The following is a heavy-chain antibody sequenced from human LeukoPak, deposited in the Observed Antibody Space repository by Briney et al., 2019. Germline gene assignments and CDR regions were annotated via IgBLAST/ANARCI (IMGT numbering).Heavy chain of an antibody. D-gene: IGHD2-15*01. V-gene: IGHV3-21*01. CDR3: ARDPPPGYCSGGSCAYYYYGLDV. CDR1: GFTFSSYS. J-gene: IGHJ6*02. CDR2: ISSSSSYI. Sequence: GGSLRLSCAASGFTFSSYSMNWVRQAPGKGVEWVSSISSSSSYIYYADSVKGRFTISRDNAKNSLYLQMNSLRAEDTAVYYCARDPPPGYCSGGSCAYYYYGLDVWGQGTTVTVSS.